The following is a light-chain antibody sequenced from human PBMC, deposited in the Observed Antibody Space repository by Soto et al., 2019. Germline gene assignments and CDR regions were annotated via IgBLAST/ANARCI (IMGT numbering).Light chain of an antibody. CDR2: AAS. CDR1: RTVTSTY. Sequence: EIVLTQSPGTLSLSPGESATLSCRTSRTVTSTYLAWYQLKPGQAPRLLIYAASSRAPGIPDRFSGSGSGTDFILTISRLEPEDFAVYYCQQYYSSPYTFGQGTELEI. CDR3: QQYYSSPYT. J-gene: IGKJ2*01. V-gene: IGKV3-20*01.